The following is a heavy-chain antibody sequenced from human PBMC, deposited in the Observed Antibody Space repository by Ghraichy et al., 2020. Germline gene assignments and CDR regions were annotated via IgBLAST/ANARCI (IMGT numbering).Heavy chain of an antibody. Sequence: GESLNISCAASGFTFSSHWMHWVRQAPGKGLLWVSRINFDGTAIYYADSVRGRFTISRDNAKNTLYLQMISLRAEDTAVYYCASGDVTRPFGSGSPWDAFHIWGQGTMVTVSS. CDR2: INFDGTAI. J-gene: IGHJ3*02. CDR3: ASGDVTRPFGSGSPWDAFHI. V-gene: IGHV3-74*01. D-gene: IGHD3-10*01. CDR1: GFTFSSHW.